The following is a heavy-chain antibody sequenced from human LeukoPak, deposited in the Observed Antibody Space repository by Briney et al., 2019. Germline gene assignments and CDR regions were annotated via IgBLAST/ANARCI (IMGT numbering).Heavy chain of an antibody. D-gene: IGHD2-21*01. Sequence: GGSLRLSCAASGFTFSSYWMHWVRQAPGKGLVWVSRINSDGSNTSYADSVKGRFTISRDSSKNTLFLQMNRLRPEDAAVYYCAKAPVTTCRGAYCYPFDYWGQGTLVTVSS. V-gene: IGHV3-74*01. J-gene: IGHJ4*02. CDR3: AKAPVTTCRGAYCYPFDY. CDR2: INSDGSNT. CDR1: GFTFSSYW.